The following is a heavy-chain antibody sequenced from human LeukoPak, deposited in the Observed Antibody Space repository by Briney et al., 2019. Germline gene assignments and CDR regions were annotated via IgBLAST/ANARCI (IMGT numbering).Heavy chain of an antibody. V-gene: IGHV3-43*02. D-gene: IGHD3-10*01. J-gene: IGHJ4*02. CDR2: ISGDGGST. CDR3: ARDLLWFGELLPAFDY. Sequence: GGSLRLSCAASGFTFHGHAMHWVRQVPEKGLEWVSLISGDGGSTYYADSVKGRFTISRDNAKNSLYLQMNSLRAEDTVVYYCARDLLWFGELLPAFDYWGQGTLVTVSS. CDR1: GFTFHGHA.